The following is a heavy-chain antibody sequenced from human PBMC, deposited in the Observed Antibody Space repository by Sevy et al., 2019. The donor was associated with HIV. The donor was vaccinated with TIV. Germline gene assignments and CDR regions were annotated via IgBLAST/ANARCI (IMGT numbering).Heavy chain of an antibody. Sequence: GGSLRLSCAASGFTFSDYYMSWIRQAPGKGLEWISYISSSGSAIYYADSMKGRFTISRDNAKNSLYLQMNSLRAEDTAVYYCARVGIGVAGWGFGAFDIWGQGTMVTVSS. J-gene: IGHJ3*02. CDR2: ISSSGSAI. CDR3: ARVGIGVAGWGFGAFDI. V-gene: IGHV3-11*01. D-gene: IGHD6-13*01. CDR1: GFTFSDYY.